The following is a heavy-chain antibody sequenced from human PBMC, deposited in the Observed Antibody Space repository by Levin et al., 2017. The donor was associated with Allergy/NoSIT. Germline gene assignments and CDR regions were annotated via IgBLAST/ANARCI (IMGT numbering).Heavy chain of an antibody. CDR1: GYTFTGYY. Sequence: GESLKISCKASGYTFTGYYMHWVRQAPGQGLEWMGRINPNSGGTNYAQKFQGRVTMTRDTSISTAYMELSRLRSDDTAVYYCARLVPAAAIDYWGQGTLVTVSS. CDR3: ARLVPAAAIDY. V-gene: IGHV1-2*06. CDR2: INPNSGGT. D-gene: IGHD2-2*01. J-gene: IGHJ4*02.